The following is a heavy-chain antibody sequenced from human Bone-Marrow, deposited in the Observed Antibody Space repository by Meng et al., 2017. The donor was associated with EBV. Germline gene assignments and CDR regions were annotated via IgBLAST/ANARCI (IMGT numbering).Heavy chain of an antibody. D-gene: IGHD3-10*01. Sequence: EGPRGVSGWGVVQPGGSLTLCCAGSGFTFSCDWMHWGRQAPGKGVVWVPRINSDGSSPSYADSVKGRVTMSRDTAKNTLDLQMNSLRDEGTAVYYCASPMVQGVTWGQGTLVTVSS. V-gene: IGHV3-74*01. CDR2: INSDGSSP. CDR3: ASPMVQGVT. J-gene: IGHJ5*02. CDR1: GFTFSCDW.